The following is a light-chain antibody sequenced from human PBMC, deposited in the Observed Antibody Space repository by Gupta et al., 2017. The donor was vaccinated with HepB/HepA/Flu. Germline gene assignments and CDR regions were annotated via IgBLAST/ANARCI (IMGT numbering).Light chain of an antibody. V-gene: IGKV2-28*01. CDR3: MQGPQTGFT. J-gene: IGKJ3*01. CDR1: QSLLHSNGYSY. Sequence: DMVMTQSPLSLPVTLGEPASISCRSSQSLLHSNGYSYLDWYLQKPGQSPQLLIYLGSNRASGVPDRFSGSGSGTDFTLKISRVEAEDVGVYYCMQGPQTGFTFGQGTRVDIK. CDR2: LGS.